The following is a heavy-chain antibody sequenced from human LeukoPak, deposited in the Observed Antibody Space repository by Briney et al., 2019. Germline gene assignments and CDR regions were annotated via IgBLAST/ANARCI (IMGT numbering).Heavy chain of an antibody. D-gene: IGHD3-16*01. CDR3: ARDMGGGIQLDY. J-gene: IGHJ4*02. V-gene: IGHV4-59*01. CDR1: GGSISSYY. CDR2: IYYSGST. Sequence: SETLSLTCTVSGGSISSYYWSWIRQPPGKGLEWIGYIYYSGSTNYNPSLKSRVTISVDTSKNQFSLKLSSVTAADTTVYYCARDMGGGIQLDYWGQGTLVTVSS.